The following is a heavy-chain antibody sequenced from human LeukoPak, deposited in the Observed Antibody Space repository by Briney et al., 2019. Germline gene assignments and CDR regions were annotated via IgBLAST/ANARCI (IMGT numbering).Heavy chain of an antibody. V-gene: IGHV3-23*01. CDR1: GFTFRRHA. CDR3: AKGPYGTRYFDY. Sequence: GGSLRLSCAASGFTFRRHALSWVRQAPGKGLEGVSSLRGSGYNTYYADSVKGRFTISRDNSKNTVYLQMNSLRAEDTAVYYCAKGPYGTRYFDYWGQGALVTVSS. J-gene: IGHJ4*02. D-gene: IGHD2-2*01. CDR2: LRGSGYNT.